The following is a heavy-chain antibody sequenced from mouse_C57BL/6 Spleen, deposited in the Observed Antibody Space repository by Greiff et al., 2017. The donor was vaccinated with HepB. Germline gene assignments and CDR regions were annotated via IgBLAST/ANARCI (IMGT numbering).Heavy chain of an antibody. V-gene: IGHV3-6*01. CDR3: ARGDPYWYFDV. CDR2: ISYDGSN. J-gene: IGHJ1*03. CDR1: GYSITSGYY. Sequence: EVKLQESGPGLVKPSQSLSLTCSVPGYSITSGYYWNWIRQFPGNKLEWMGYISYDGSNNYNPSLKNRISITRDTSKNQFFLKLNSVTTEDTATYYCARGDPYWYFDVWGTGTTVTVSS. D-gene: IGHD3-3*01.